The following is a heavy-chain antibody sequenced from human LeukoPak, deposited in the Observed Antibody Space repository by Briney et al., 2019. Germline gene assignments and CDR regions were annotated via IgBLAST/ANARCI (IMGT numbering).Heavy chain of an antibody. J-gene: IGHJ4*02. D-gene: IGHD3-3*01. CDR3: ASSYDFWSGYYLDY. CDR1: GFTFSSYG. CDR2: ISSSGSTI. Sequence: GGSLRLSCAASGFTFSSYGMHWVRQAPGKGLEWVSYISSSGSTIYYADSVKGRFTISRDNAKNSLYLQMNSLRAEDTAVYYCASSYDFWSGYYLDYWGQGTLVTVSS. V-gene: IGHV3-48*04.